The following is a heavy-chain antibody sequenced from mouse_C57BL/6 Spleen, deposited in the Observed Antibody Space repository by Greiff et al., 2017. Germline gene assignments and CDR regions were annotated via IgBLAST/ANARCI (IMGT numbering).Heavy chain of an antibody. J-gene: IGHJ4*01. D-gene: IGHD1-1*01. Sequence: VKLVESGAELVKPGASVKLSCKASGYTFTSYWMHWVKQRPGQGLEWIGMIHPNSGSTNYNEKFKSKATLTVDKSSSTAYMQLSSLTSEDSAVYYCARGTYGSNMDYWGQGTSVTVSS. CDR1: GYTFTSYW. CDR2: IHPNSGST. CDR3: ARGTYGSNMDY. V-gene: IGHV1-64*01.